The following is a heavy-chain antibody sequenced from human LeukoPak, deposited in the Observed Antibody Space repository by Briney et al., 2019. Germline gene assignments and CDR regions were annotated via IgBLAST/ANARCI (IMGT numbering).Heavy chain of an antibody. D-gene: IGHD6-13*01. CDR2: ISGSGGST. Sequence: GGSLRLSCAASGFTFSSYAMSWVRQAPGKGLEWVSAISGSGGSTYYADSVKGRFTISRDNSKSTLYLQMNSLRAEDTAVYYCAKDVAAADYYYYGMDVWGQGTTVTVSS. CDR1: GFTFSSYA. J-gene: IGHJ6*02. CDR3: AKDVAAADYYYYGMDV. V-gene: IGHV3-23*01.